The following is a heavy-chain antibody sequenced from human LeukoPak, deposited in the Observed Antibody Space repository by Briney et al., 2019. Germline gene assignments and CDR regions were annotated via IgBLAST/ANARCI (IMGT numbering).Heavy chain of an antibody. V-gene: IGHV1-8*01. CDR1: GYTFTSYD. CDR3: ARGCYDFWSGYLHLFDY. D-gene: IGHD3-3*01. J-gene: IGHJ4*02. CDR2: MNPNSGNT. Sequence: ASVKVSCKASGYTFTSYDINWVRQATGQGLEWMGWMNPNSGNTGYAQKFQGRVTMTRNTSISTAYMELSSLRSEDTAVYYCARGCYDFWSGYLHLFDYWGQGTLVTVSS.